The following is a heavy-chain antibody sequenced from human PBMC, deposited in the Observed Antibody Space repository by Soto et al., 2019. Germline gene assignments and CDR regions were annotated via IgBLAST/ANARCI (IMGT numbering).Heavy chain of an antibody. V-gene: IGHV4-39*01. CDR3: ACPGGPTGNFDY. CDR2: IYYSGST. D-gene: IGHD3-10*01. CDR1: GGSISSSSYY. J-gene: IGHJ4*02. Sequence: SETLSLTCTVSGGSISSSSYYWGWIRQPPGKGLEWIGSIYYSGSTYYNPSLKSRVTISVDTSKNQFSLKLSSVTAADTAVYYCACPGGPTGNFDYWGQGTLVTVSS.